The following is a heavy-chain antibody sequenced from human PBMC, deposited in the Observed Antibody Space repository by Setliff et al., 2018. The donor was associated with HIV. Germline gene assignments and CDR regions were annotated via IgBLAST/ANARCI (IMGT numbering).Heavy chain of an antibody. CDR3: ARSLSDLRTVFDI. CDR1: GYSFTTYW. V-gene: IGHV5-51*01. CDR2: IYPGDSDT. D-gene: IGHD3-3*01. Sequence: PGESLKISCKGSGYSFTTYWIGWVRQMPGKGLEWMGMIYPGDSDTRYSPSFQGQVTISADKSISTAYLRWSSLKASDTAMYYCARSLSDLRTVFDIWGQGTMVTVSS. J-gene: IGHJ3*02.